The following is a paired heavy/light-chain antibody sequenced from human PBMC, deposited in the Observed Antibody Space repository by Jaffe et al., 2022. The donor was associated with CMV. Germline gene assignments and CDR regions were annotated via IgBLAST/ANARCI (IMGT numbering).Heavy chain of an antibody. CDR2: INTANGNT. V-gene: IGHV1-3*04. J-gene: IGHJ4*02. Sequence: QVQLVQSGAEVKKPGASVKVSCKTSGYTFTTYAMHWVRQAPGQSLEWMGWINTANGNTKYSQKFQGRVTITRDTSASTTYMELSSLTSEDTAIYYCAQDYGDYVKLMWKWGQGTLVTVSS. D-gene: IGHD4-17*01. CDR3: AQDYGDYVKLMWK. CDR1: GYTFTTYA.
Light chain of an antibody. CDR1: QSVSSN. CDR2: GGS. CDR3: QQYKIWPPLT. V-gene: IGKV3-15*01. Sequence: EIVMTQSPASLSVSPGERVTLSCRASQSVSSNLAWYQQKPGQAPRLLIYGGSTRAPGIPARFSGGGSGTEYTLTISSLQPEDFAVYYCQQYKIWPPLTFGGGTKVEIK. J-gene: IGKJ4*01.